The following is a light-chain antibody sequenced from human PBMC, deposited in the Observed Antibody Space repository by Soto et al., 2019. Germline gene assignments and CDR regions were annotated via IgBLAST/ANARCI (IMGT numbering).Light chain of an antibody. CDR1: SSDVDNYKY. CDR2: DVS. J-gene: IGLJ3*02. Sequence: QSALTQPRSVSGSPGQSVTISCTGTSSDVDNYKYVSWYQHLPGKAPKLMIYDVSKRPSGVPDRFSGSKSGNTASLTISGLQAEDEADYYCCSYVGSYTWMFGGGTKLTVL. CDR3: CSYVGSYTWM. V-gene: IGLV2-11*01.